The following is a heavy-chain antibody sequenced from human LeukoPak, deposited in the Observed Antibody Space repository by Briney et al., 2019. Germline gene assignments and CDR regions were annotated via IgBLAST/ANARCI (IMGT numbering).Heavy chain of an antibody. D-gene: IGHD6-19*01. Sequence: PSETLSLTCTVSDGSISSNSYYWGWIRQPPGKGLEWIANIYYSGNTYYNPSLKSRVTISVDTSKNQFSLKLSSVTAADTAVYYCARGGSGWYHYYYMDVWGKGPRSPSP. J-gene: IGHJ6*03. V-gene: IGHV4-39*07. CDR3: ARGGSGWYHYYYMDV. CDR1: DGSISSNSYY. CDR2: IYYSGNT.